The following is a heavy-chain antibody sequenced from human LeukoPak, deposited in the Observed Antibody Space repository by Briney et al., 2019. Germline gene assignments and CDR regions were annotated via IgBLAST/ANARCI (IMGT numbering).Heavy chain of an antibody. Sequence: GGSLRRSCVASGFTVSSNYMSWVRQAPGKGLEWVSVIYSGGSTYYADSVKGRFTISRDNSKNTLYLQMNSLRAEDTAVYYCASGSGSYRTPYYYMDVWGTGTTVTVSS. CDR1: GFTVSSNY. CDR2: IYSGGST. J-gene: IGHJ6*03. D-gene: IGHD3-10*01. V-gene: IGHV3-53*01. CDR3: ASGSGSYRTPYYYMDV.